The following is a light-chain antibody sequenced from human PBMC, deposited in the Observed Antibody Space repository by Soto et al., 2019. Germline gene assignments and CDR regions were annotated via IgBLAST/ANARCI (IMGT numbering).Light chain of an antibody. V-gene: IGKV1-17*03. J-gene: IGKJ2*01. Sequence: DIQMTQSPSALSASVGDNVTITCRASQAISNYLAWFQHIPGKVPRRLIYDTSTLQGGVPSSFSGRGSGTEFTLTITSLQPEDFATYYCMQHTNYPYTFGQGTRLELK. CDR1: QAISNY. CDR2: DTS. CDR3: MQHTNYPYT.